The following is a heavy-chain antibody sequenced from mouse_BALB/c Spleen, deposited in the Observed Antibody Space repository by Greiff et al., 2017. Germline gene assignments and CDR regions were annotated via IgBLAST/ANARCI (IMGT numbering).Heavy chain of an antibody. V-gene: IGHV3-2*02. Sequence: EVQGVESGPGLVKPSQSLSLTCTVTGYSITSDYAWNWIRQFPGNKLEWMGYISYSGSTSYNPSLKSRISITRDTSKNQFFLQLNSVTTEDTATYYCATTASGYFDVWGAGTTVTVSS. J-gene: IGHJ1*01. CDR2: ISYSGST. CDR1: GYSITSDYA. CDR3: ATTASGYFDV. D-gene: IGHD1-2*01.